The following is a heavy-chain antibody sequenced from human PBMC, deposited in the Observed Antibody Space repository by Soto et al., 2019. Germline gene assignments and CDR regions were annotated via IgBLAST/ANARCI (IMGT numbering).Heavy chain of an antibody. CDR1: GFTFSSYG. Sequence: GGSLRLSCAASGFTFSSYGMHWGRQAPGKGLEWVAVIWYDGSDKYYADSVKGRFTISRDNSKNTLYLQMNSLRAEDTAVYYCASGKGYYYYYMDVWGKGTTVTFSS. CDR3: ASGKGYYYYYMDV. CDR2: IWYDGSDK. J-gene: IGHJ6*03. V-gene: IGHV3-33*01.